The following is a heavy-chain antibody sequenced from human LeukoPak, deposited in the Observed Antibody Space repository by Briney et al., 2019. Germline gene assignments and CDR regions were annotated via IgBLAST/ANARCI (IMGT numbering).Heavy chain of an antibody. CDR2: INPSGGST. CDR1: GYTFTSYY. J-gene: IGHJ4*02. V-gene: IGHV1-46*01. CDR3: ARGTPGLDYFDY. D-gene: IGHD3/OR15-3a*01. Sequence: ASVKVSCKASGYTFTSYYMHWVRQAPGQGLEWMGRINPSGGSTSYAQKFRGRVTMTRDMSTSTVYMELSSLRSEDTAVYYCARGTPGLDYFDYWGQGTLVTVSS.